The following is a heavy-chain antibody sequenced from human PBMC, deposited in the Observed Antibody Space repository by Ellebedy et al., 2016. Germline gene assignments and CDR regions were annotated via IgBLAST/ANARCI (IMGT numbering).Heavy chain of an antibody. J-gene: IGHJ4*02. CDR3: ARDRSGSYIYYFDL. V-gene: IGHV4-30-4*01. D-gene: IGHD1-26*01. Sequence: SETLSLTCTVSGGSISSRDYYWSWIRQPPGKGLEWIGYIYYSGSTYYNPSLKSRVTISVDTSKNQFSLELRSVTSADTAVYSCARDRSGSYIYYFDLWGQGTLVTVPS. CDR2: IYYSGST. CDR1: GGSISSRDYY.